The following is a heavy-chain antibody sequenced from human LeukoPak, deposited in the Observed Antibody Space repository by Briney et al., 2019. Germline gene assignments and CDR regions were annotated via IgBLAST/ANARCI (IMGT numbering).Heavy chain of an antibody. CDR3: ARIDQYYDFWSGRGYAFDI. CDR1: GGTFSSYA. D-gene: IGHD3-3*01. J-gene: IGHJ3*02. Sequence: ASVKVSCKASGGTFSSYAISWVRQAPGQGLEWMGGIIPIFGTANYAQKIQGRVTITADESTSTAYMELSSLRPEDTAVYYCARIDQYYDFWSGRGYAFDIWGQGTMVTVSS. V-gene: IGHV1-69*13. CDR2: IIPIFGTA.